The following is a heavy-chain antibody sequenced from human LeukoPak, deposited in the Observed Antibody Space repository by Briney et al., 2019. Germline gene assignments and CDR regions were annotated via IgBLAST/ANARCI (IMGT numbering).Heavy chain of an antibody. V-gene: IGHV3-49*04. Sequence: PGRSLRLSCLGSGFIFGEHAISWVRQAPGKALEWVGFIRSEAYGETTEYAASVSGSFIISRDNTRGIAYLQMNNLKIEDTAVYYCARGPILLWIHNGMDVWGPGTTVTVSS. J-gene: IGHJ6*02. D-gene: IGHD3-10*01. CDR1: GFIFGEHA. CDR3: ARGPILLWIHNGMDV. CDR2: IRSEAYGETT.